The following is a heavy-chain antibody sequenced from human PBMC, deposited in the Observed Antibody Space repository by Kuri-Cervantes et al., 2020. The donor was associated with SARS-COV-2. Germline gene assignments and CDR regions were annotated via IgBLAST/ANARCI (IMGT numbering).Heavy chain of an antibody. D-gene: IGHD2-2*01. J-gene: IGHJ6*02. Sequence: GESLKISCAASGFTFSSYGMHWVRQAPGKGPEWVAVISYDGSNKYYADSVKGRFTISRDNSKNTLYLQMNSLRAEDTAVYYCAKDLGVPAAIEMFYYYYGMDVWGQGTTVTVSS. CDR1: GFTFSSYG. CDR3: AKDLGVPAAIEMFYYYYGMDV. V-gene: IGHV3-30*18. CDR2: ISYDGSNK.